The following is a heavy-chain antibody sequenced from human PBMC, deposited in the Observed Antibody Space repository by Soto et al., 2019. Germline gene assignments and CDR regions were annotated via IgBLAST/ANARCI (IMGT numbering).Heavy chain of an antibody. D-gene: IGHD6-19*01. CDR2: ISGSGDYT. Sequence: GGSLRLSCAASGLTFSSHAMSWVRQAPGKGLEWVSAISGSGDYTYYADSVKGRFTISRDNSKNTLFLQMNSLRVEDTAIYYCARDSSGWIGWFDPWGQGTLVTVSS. J-gene: IGHJ5*02. CDR1: GLTFSSHA. V-gene: IGHV3-23*01. CDR3: ARDSSGWIGWFDP.